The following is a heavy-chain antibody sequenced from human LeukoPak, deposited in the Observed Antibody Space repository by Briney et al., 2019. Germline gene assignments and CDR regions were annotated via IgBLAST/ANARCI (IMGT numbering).Heavy chain of an antibody. D-gene: IGHD4-17*01. CDR2: MNPNSGNT. J-gene: IGHJ4*02. V-gene: IGHV1-8*01. CDR1: GYTFTSYD. Sequence: ASVKVSCKASGYTFTSYDINWVRQATGQGLEWMGWMNPNSGNTGYAQKFQGRVTMTRNTSISTAYMELSSLRSEDTAVYYCAGADRHDYGEDYWGQGTLVTVSS. CDR3: AGADRHDYGEDY.